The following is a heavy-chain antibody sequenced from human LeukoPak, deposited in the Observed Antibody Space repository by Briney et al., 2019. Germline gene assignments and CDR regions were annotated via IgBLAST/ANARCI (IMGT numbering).Heavy chain of an antibody. V-gene: IGHV1-2*02. CDR2: INPKSGGT. J-gene: IGHJ4*02. CDR1: GYTFTGYY. Sequence: VASVNVSCKASGYTFTGYYMHWVRQAPGQGLEWMGWINPKSGGTNYAQKFQGRVTMTRDTSISTAYMELSRLRSDDMAVYYCASGETTATALVNYTPFDYWGQGTLVTVSS. CDR3: ASGETTATALVNYTPFDY. D-gene: IGHD1-7*01.